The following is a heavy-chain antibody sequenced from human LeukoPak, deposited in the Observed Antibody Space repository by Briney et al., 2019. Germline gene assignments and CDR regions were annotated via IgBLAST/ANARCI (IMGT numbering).Heavy chain of an antibody. CDR2: ISSSSSYI. CDR1: GFTFSNYW. V-gene: IGHV3-21*01. J-gene: IGHJ4*02. CDR3: ARDSYSSSWDFDY. D-gene: IGHD6-13*01. Sequence: GGSLRLSCAASGFTFSNYWMGWVRQAPGKGLEWVSSISSSSSYIYYADSVKGRFTISRDNAKNSLYLQMNSLRAEDTAVYYCARDSYSSSWDFDYWGQGTLVTVSS.